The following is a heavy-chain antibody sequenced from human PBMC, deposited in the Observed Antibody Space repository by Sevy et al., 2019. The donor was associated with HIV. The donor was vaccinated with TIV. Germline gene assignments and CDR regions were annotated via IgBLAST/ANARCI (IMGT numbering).Heavy chain of an antibody. CDR2: IGADGAT. V-gene: IGHV3-13*01. CDR3: ARDAKIGYFWHFDL. D-gene: IGHD1-1*01. J-gene: IGHJ2*01. CDR1: GFTFSNHG. Sequence: GGSLRLSCAASGFTFSNHGMHWVRQVTGQGLEWVSGIGADGATYYPDSMKGRLTISSENAKNSLYLQMNSLTNGDTAVYYCARDAKIGYFWHFDLWGRGTLVTVSS.